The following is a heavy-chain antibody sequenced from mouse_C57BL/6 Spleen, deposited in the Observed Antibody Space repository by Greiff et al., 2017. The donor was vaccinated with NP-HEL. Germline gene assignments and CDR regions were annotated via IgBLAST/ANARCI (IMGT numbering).Heavy chain of an antibody. Sequence: VKLVESGAELVKPGASVKISCKASGYAFSSYWMNWVKQRPGKGLEWIGQIYPGDGDTNYNGKFKGKATLTADKSSSTAYMQLSSLTSEDSAVYFCARDYDGYYGYAMDYWGQGTSVTVSS. V-gene: IGHV1-80*01. D-gene: IGHD2-3*01. CDR3: ARDYDGYYGYAMDY. CDR1: GYAFSSYW. CDR2: IYPGDGDT. J-gene: IGHJ4*01.